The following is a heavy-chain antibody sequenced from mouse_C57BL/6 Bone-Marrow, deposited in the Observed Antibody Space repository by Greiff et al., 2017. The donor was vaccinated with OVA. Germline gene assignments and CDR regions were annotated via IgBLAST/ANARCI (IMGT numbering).Heavy chain of an antibody. J-gene: IGHJ2*01. Sequence: VQLQQSGPELVKPGASVKISCKASGYSFTSYYIHWVKQRPGQGLEWIGWIYPGSGNTKYNEKFKGKATLTADTSSSTAYMQLSSLTSEDSAVYYCASGYYGSSSYYFDYWGQGTTLTVSS. D-gene: IGHD1-1*01. CDR1: GYSFTSYY. CDR3: ASGYYGSSSYYFDY. V-gene: IGHV1-66*01. CDR2: IYPGSGNT.